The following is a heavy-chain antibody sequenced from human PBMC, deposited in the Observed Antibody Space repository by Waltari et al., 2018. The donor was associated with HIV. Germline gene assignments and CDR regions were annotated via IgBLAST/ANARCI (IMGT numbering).Heavy chain of an antibody. V-gene: IGHV1-3*01. CDR1: GYTFTSYA. CDR2: INAGNGKT. D-gene: IGHD6-19*01. Sequence: QVQLVQSGAEVKKPGASVKVSCKASGYTFTSYAMHWVRQAPGQRLEWMGWINAGNGKTKYSQKFQGRVTLTRDTSASTAYMELSSLRSEDTAVYYCARDLAAVAGHDYWGQGTLVTVSS. CDR3: ARDLAAVAGHDY. J-gene: IGHJ4*02.